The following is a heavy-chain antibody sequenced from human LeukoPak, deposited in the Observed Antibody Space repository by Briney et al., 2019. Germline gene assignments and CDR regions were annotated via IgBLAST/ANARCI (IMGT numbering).Heavy chain of an antibody. CDR1: GYTFTSYY. CDR2: INPSGGST. CDR3: ARGIGSQAYEGDGSGSRD. D-gene: IGHD3-10*01. Sequence: ASVKVSCKASGYTFTSYYMHWVRQAPGQGLEWMGIINPSGGSTSYAQKFQGRVTMTRDMSTSTVYMELSSLRSEDTAVYYCARGIGSQAYEGDGSGSRDWGQGTLVTVSS. J-gene: IGHJ4*02. V-gene: IGHV1-46*01.